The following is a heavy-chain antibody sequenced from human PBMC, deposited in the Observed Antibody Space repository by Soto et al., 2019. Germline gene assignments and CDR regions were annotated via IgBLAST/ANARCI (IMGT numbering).Heavy chain of an antibody. D-gene: IGHD3-9*01. V-gene: IGHV4-34*01. CDR2: INHSGST. Sequence: SETLSLTCAVYGGSFSGYYWSWIRQPPGKGLEWIGEINHSGSTNYDPSLKSRVTISVDTSKNQFSLKLSSVTAADTAVYYCARGVTYYDILTGYYKGSYFDYWGQGTLVTVSS. CDR3: ARGVTYYDILTGYYKGSYFDY. J-gene: IGHJ4*02. CDR1: GGSFSGYY.